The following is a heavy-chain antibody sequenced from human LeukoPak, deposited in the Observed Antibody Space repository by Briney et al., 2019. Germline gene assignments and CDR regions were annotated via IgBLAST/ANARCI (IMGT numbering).Heavy chain of an antibody. Sequence: SETLSLTCTVYGESFSGYYWSWIRQPPGKGLEWIGEINHSGSTNYNPSLKSRVTISVDTSKDQFSLKLSSVTAADTAVYYWARAFFGVPGVWGQGTTVTV. CDR3: ARAFFGVPGV. D-gene: IGHD3-3*01. V-gene: IGHV4-34*01. CDR2: INHSGST. CDR1: GESFSGYY. J-gene: IGHJ6*02.